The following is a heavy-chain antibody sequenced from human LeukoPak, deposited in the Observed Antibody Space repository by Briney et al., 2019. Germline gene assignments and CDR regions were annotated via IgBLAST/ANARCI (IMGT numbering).Heavy chain of an antibody. CDR2: INPRGGST. CDR3: ARDAVPAALIALDHYYYYMDV. CDR1: GYTFTSYY. D-gene: IGHD2-2*01. J-gene: IGHJ6*03. V-gene: IGHV1-46*01. Sequence: ASVKVSCKASGYTFTSYYMHWVRQAPGHGLEWMGIINPRGGSTSYAQKFQGRVTMTRDMSTSTVYMELSSLRSEDTAVYYCARDAVPAALIALDHYYYYMDVWGKGTTVTVSS.